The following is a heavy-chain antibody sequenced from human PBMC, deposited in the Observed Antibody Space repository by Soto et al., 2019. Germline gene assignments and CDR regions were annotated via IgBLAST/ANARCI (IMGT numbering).Heavy chain of an antibody. CDR1: GLTLTNHW. Sequence: DVQLVESGGGLVQPGGSLRLSCAASGLTLTNHWMHWVRQAPGQGLMWVSRINNDGTSTSYADSVKGRFTISRDNAKNTLYLQMNSLSAEDTSVLVCARPPLGVVSNRFDSWGQGTLVIVCS. D-gene: IGHD3-3*01. CDR3: ARPPLGVVSNRFDS. CDR2: INNDGTST. J-gene: IGHJ5*01. V-gene: IGHV3-74*01.